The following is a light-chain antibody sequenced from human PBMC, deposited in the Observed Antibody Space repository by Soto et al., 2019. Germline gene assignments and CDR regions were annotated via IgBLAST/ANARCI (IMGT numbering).Light chain of an antibody. Sequence: EVVLTQSPATLSLSPGERATLSCRASQSVTSYLAWYQQKPGQAPRLLIYAASNRATGIPARFSSSGSGTDFTLTISSLEPEDFAVYYCQQRSNWPPVYTFGQGTK. V-gene: IGKV3-11*01. CDR1: QSVTSY. CDR3: QQRSNWPPVYT. J-gene: IGKJ2*01. CDR2: AAS.